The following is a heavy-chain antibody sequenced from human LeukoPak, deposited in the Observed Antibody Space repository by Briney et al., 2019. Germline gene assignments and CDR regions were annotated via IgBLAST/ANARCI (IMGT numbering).Heavy chain of an antibody. V-gene: IGHV1-2*02. D-gene: IGHD3-22*01. CDR2: INPNSGGT. CDR1: GYTFTGYY. Sequence: ASVKVSCKASGYTFTGYYMHWVRQAPGQGLEWMGWINPNSGGTNYAQKFQGRVTMTRDTSISTAYMQLSRLSSDDTAVYYCARVDDRGHYYDSSGPRKSFDYWGQGTLVTVSS. J-gene: IGHJ4*02. CDR3: ARVDDRGHYYDSSGPRKSFDY.